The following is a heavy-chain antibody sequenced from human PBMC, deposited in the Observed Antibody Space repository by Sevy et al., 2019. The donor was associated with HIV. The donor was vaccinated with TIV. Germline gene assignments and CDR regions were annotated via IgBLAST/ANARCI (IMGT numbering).Heavy chain of an antibody. J-gene: IGHJ4*02. CDR1: GFNFSSYW. CDR3: AREAYRSGQYYFDY. D-gene: IGHD6-19*01. Sequence: GGSLRLSCVVSGFNFSSYWMHWVRQVPGKGLVWVSRIHSDGTSTTYADSVKGRFTISRDNTKNTLYLQMNSLRAEDTALYYCAREAYRSGQYYFDYWGQGTPVTVSS. V-gene: IGHV3-74*03. CDR2: IHSDGTST.